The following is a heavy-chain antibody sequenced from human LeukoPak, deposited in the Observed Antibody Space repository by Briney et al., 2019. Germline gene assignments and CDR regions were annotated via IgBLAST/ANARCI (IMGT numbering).Heavy chain of an antibody. CDR3: ARGPLGYSSGEQDFDY. J-gene: IGHJ4*02. V-gene: IGHV3-21*01. Sequence: GGSLRLSCAASGFTFSSYNMNWVRQTPGQGLEWVSSITSGSSHIYYADSVKGRFTISRDNAKSSLYLQMNSLRAEDTAVYYCARGPLGYSSGEQDFDYWGQGTLVTVSS. CDR1: GFTFSSYN. D-gene: IGHD6-19*01. CDR2: ITSGSSHI.